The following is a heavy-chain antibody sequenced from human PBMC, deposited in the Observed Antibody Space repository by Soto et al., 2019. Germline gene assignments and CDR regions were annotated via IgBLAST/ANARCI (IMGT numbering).Heavy chain of an antibody. V-gene: IGHV4-61*01. CDR3: ARGWRIAARFYYYGMDV. Sequence: PSETLSLTCTVSGGSVSSGSYYWSWIRQPPGKGLEWIGYIYYSGSTNYNPSLKSRVTISVDTSKNQFSLKLSSVTAADTAVYYCARGWRIAARFYYYGMDVWGQGTTVTVSS. D-gene: IGHD6-6*01. J-gene: IGHJ6*02. CDR1: GGSVSSGSYY. CDR2: IYYSGST.